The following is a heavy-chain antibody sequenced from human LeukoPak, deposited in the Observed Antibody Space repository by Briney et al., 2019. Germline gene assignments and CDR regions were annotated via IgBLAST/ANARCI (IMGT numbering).Heavy chain of an antibody. V-gene: IGHV3-7*01. Sequence: PGGSLRLSCAASGFTFSSYWMSWVRQAPGKGLEWVANIKQDGSEKFYVDSVKGRFTISRDNAKNSLYLQMNSLRAEDTAVYYCARDGVTMVRGARNWFDPWGQGTLVTVSS. CDR3: ARDGVTMVRGARNWFDP. CDR1: GFTFSSYW. D-gene: IGHD3-10*01. CDR2: IKQDGSEK. J-gene: IGHJ5*02.